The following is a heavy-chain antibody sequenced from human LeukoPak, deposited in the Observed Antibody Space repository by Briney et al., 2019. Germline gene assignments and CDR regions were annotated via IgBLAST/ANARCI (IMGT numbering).Heavy chain of an antibody. J-gene: IGHJ3*02. V-gene: IGHV1-24*01. CDR3: ATTRCSSTSCYAAFDI. D-gene: IGHD2-2*01. CDR1: GYTLTEFS. Sequence: ASVKVSCKVSGYTLTEFSMHWVRQAPGKGLEWMGGFDPEDGETIYAQKFQGRVTMTEDTSTDTAYMELSSLRSEDTAVYYCATTRCSSTSCYAAFDIWGQGTMVTVSS. CDR2: FDPEDGET.